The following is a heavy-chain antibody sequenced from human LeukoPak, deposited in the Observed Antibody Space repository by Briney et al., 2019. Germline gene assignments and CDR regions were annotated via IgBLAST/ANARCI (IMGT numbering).Heavy chain of an antibody. CDR1: GFTFSRYS. Sequence: GGSLRLSCAPSGFTFSRYSMNWVRQAPGKGREWVSSISSSSSYIYYADSVKGRFTISRDNAKNSLYLQMNSLRAEDTAVYYCARDLEIYSSFPYYFDYWGQGTLITVSS. CDR3: ARDLEIYSSFPYYFDY. CDR2: ISSSSSYI. J-gene: IGHJ4*02. D-gene: IGHD6-6*01. V-gene: IGHV3-21*01.